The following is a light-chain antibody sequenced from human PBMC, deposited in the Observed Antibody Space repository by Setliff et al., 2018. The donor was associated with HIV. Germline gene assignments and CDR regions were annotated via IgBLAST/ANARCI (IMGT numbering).Light chain of an antibody. CDR2: DVS. CDR1: SSDVGGHKH. CDR3: CAYAGNYLFI. J-gene: IGLJ1*01. Sequence: QSVLAQPRSVSGSPGQSVTISCTGTSSDVGGHKHVSWYQQRPGRAPRLIIYDVSERPSGVPDRFSGSKSGNTASLAISGLQAEDDADYYCCAYAGNYLFIFGAGTKVTVL. V-gene: IGLV2-11*01.